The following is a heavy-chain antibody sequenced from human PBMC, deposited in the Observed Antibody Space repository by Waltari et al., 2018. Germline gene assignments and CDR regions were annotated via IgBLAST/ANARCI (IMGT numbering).Heavy chain of an antibody. CDR3: ARDGPVVVIATHDAFDI. V-gene: IGHV4-61*02. CDR1: GGSISSGSYY. D-gene: IGHD2-21*01. J-gene: IGHJ3*02. CDR2: IYTRGGT. Sequence: QVQLQESGPGLVKPSQTLSLTCTVSGGSISSGSYYWSWIRQPAGKGLEWIGRIYTRGGTNYNPSLKSRVTISVDTSKNQFSLKLSSVTAADTAVYYCARDGPVVVIATHDAFDIWGQGTMVTVSS.